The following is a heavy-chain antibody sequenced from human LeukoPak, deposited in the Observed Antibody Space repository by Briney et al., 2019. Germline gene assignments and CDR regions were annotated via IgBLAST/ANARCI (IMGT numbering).Heavy chain of an antibody. V-gene: IGHV1-69*05. D-gene: IGHD5-24*01. J-gene: IGHJ4*02. CDR3: ARGERGDGYNYDGVFDY. CDR2: IIPIFGTA. Sequence: SVKVSCKASGGTFSSYAITWVRQAPGQGLEWMGRIIPIFGTANYAQKFQGRVTITTDESTSTAYMELSSLRSEDTAVYYCARGERGDGYNYDGVFDYWGQGTLVTVSS. CDR1: GGTFSSYA.